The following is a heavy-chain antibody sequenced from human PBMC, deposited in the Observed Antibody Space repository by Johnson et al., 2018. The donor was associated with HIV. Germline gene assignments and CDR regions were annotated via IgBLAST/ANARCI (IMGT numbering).Heavy chain of an antibody. CDR2: ISYAGSDK. D-gene: IGHD1-26*01. V-gene: IGHV3-30*03. Sequence: QVQLVESGGGLVQPGGSLRLSCAASGFTLHDHAIHWVRQAPGTGLEWVAVISYAGSDKYYSDSVKGRFTISRDNSKNTLYLQMNSLRAGDTAVYHCARDRIVGADYDAFDIWGQGTMVTVSS. CDR3: ARDRIVGADYDAFDI. CDR1: GFTLHDHA. J-gene: IGHJ3*02.